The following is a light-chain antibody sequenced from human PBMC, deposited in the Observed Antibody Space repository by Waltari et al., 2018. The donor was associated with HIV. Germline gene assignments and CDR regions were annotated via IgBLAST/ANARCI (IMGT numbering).Light chain of an antibody. V-gene: IGKV1-39*01. CDR2: AAS. J-gene: IGKJ1*01. CDR1: QSISSY. Sequence: DIQMTQSPSSLSASVGDRVTITCRASQSISSYLNWYQQKPGKAPKILIYAASSLQSGVPSRFSGSGSETDFTLTISSLQPEDFATYYCQQSYSSPGTFGQGTKVEIK. CDR3: QQSYSSPGT.